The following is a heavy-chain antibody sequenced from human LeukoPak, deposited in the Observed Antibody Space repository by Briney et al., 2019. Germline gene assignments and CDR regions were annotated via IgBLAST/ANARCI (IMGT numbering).Heavy chain of an antibody. D-gene: IGHD2-2*01. V-gene: IGHV4-30-2*01. J-gene: IGHJ4*02. Sequence: PSQTLSLTCTVSGGSISSGGYYWSWIRQPPGKGLEWIGYIYHSGSTYYNPSLKSRVTISVDRSKNQFSLKLSSVTAADTAVYYCARGVEYQLLLFDYWGQGTLVTVSS. CDR1: GGSISSGGYY. CDR2: IYHSGST. CDR3: ARGVEYQLLLFDY.